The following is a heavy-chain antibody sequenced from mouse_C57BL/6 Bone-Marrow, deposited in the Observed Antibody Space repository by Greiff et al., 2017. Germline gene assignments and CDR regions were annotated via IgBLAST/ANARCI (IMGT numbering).Heavy chain of an antibody. CDR1: GYTFTNYW. CDR2: IYPGGGYT. CDR3: AKHYSKGFDY. Sequence: QVHVKQSGAELVRPGTSVKMSCKASGYTFTNYWIGWAKQRPGHGLEWIGDIYPGGGYTNYNEKFKGKATLTADKSSSTAYMQFSSLTSEDSAISYGAKHYSKGFDYWGQGTTLTVSS. V-gene: IGHV1-63*01. D-gene: IGHD2-5*01. J-gene: IGHJ2*01.